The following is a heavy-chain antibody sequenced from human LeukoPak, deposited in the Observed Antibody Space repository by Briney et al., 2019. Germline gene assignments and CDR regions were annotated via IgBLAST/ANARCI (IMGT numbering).Heavy chain of an antibody. V-gene: IGHV4-39*01. CDR2: IYYSGST. Sequence: PSETLSLTCAVSGGSISSSNWWSWVRQPPGKGLEWIGSIYYSGSTYYNPSLKSRVTISADTSKNHFSLKLSSVTAADTAVYYCARKLVVRGVSLSYFDYWGQGTLVTVSS. J-gene: IGHJ4*02. CDR1: GGSISSSNW. D-gene: IGHD3-10*01. CDR3: ARKLVVRGVSLSYFDY.